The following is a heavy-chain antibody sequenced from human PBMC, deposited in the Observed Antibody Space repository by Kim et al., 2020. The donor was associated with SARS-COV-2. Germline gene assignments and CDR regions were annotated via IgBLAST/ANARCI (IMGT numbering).Heavy chain of an antibody. CDR3: ASWDNWFDP. J-gene: IGHJ5*02. D-gene: IGHD7-27*01. V-gene: IGHV4-59*01. CDR2: ST. Sequence: STTSNPSLTSRVPISVDTSKNQFSLKLSSVTAADTAVYYCASWDNWFDPWGQGTLVTVSS.